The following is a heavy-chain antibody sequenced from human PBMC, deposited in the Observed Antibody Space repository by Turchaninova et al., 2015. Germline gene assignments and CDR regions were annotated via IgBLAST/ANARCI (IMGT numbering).Heavy chain of an antibody. CDR3: ARQGPDYYDSSGHSIGAGGVFDY. CDR1: GGSISSSSYY. D-gene: IGHD3-22*01. CDR2: IYYSGST. V-gene: IGHV4-39*01. Sequence: TCSVSGGSISSSSYYWGWIRQPPGKGLEWIGSIYYSGSTYYNPSLKSRVTISVDTSKNQFSLKLSSVTAADTAVYYCARQGPDYYDSSGHSIGAGGVFDYWGQGTLVTVSS. J-gene: IGHJ4*02.